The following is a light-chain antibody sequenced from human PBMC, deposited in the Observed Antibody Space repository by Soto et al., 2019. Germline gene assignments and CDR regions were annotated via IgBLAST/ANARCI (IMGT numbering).Light chain of an antibody. CDR3: QQDNSYPYT. CDR2: KAS. J-gene: IGKJ2*01. Sequence: DIQMTQSPSTLSASVGDRVTIACRASENIKSWLAWYQQQPGKAPKLLIYKASSLQSGVPSRFSGSGSGTEFILTISSLQADDFAIYYCQQDNSYPYTFGQGTRLEIK. V-gene: IGKV1-5*03. CDR1: ENIKSW.